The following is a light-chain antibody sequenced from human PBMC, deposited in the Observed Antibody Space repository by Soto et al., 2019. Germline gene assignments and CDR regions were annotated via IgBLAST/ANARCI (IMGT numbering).Light chain of an antibody. CDR2: GAS. V-gene: IGKV3-20*01. J-gene: IGKJ1*01. CDR3: HHYGNSRT. Sequence: EIVLTQSPGTLSLSPGERATFSCRASQSVSSIYLAWYQQKPGQAPRLLIYGASSRATGIPDRFSGSGSGTDFTLTISRLEPEDFAVYYCHHYGNSRTFGQGTKVEIK. CDR1: QSVSSIY.